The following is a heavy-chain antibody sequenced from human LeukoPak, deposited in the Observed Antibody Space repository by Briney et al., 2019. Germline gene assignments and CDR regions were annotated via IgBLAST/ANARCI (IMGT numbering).Heavy chain of an antibody. Sequence: KASETLSLTCAVYGGSFSGYYWSWIRQPPGKGLEWIGEMNHSGSTNYSPSLKSRVTISVDTSKNQFSLKLRSVTAADTAVYYCARTTEGGYTYGYFYYYMDVWGEGTTVTISS. V-gene: IGHV4-34*01. D-gene: IGHD5-18*01. CDR2: MNHSGST. CDR1: GGSFSGYY. CDR3: ARTTEGGYTYGYFYYYMDV. J-gene: IGHJ6*03.